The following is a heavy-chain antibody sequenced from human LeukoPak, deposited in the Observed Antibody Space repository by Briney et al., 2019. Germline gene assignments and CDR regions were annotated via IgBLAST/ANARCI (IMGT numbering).Heavy chain of an antibody. CDR2: IKSKTSGATT. J-gene: IGHJ4*02. CDR3: AREWPDSSSWSSFDF. V-gene: IGHV3-15*01. D-gene: IGHD6-13*01. Sequence: GGSLRLSCAASGLTFTNAWMSWVRQAPGKGLEWVGRIKSKTSGATTDYAATVKGRFTISRDNSKNTLYLQMNSLRAEDTATYYCAREWPDSSSWSSFDFWGQGPWSPSPQ. CDR1: GLTFTNAW.